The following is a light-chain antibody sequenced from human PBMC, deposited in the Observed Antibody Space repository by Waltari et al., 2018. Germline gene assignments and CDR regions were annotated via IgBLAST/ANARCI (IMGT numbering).Light chain of an antibody. CDR1: QDISNY. V-gene: IGKV1-33*01. CDR3: QQYENLPPF. CDR2: DAS. J-gene: IGKJ2*01. Sequence: DIQMTQSPSSLSASVGDRVTITCQASQDISNYLNWYQQKPGKAPKLLIYDASNLETGVPSRFSGSGSGTDFIFTISSLQPEDIATYYCQQYENLPPFFGQGTKLENK.